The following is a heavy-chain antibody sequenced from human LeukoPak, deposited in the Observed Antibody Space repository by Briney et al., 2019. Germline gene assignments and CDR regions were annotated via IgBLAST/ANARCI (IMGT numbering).Heavy chain of an antibody. CDR1: GGSISSSNW. CDR3: ARVLRDDFWSGLRDY. V-gene: IGHV4-4*02. J-gene: IGHJ4*02. D-gene: IGHD3-3*01. Sequence: SETLSLTCAVSGGSISSSNWWSWVRQPPGKGLEWIGEIYHSGSTNYNPSLKSRVTISVDKSKNQFSLKLSSVTAADTAVYYCARVLRDDFWSGLRDYWSQGTLVTVSS. CDR2: IYHSGST.